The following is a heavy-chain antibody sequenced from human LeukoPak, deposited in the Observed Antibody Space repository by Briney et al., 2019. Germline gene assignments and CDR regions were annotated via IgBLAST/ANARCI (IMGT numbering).Heavy chain of an antibody. Sequence: SETLSLTCAVYGLSFSGYYWSWIRQPPGKGLEWIGEINHSGSTNYNPSLKSRVTISVDTSRNQFSLKLSSVTAADTAVHYCARVPQQGYGDYADDYWGQGTLVTVSS. V-gene: IGHV4-34*01. D-gene: IGHD4-17*01. CDR2: INHSGST. CDR1: GLSFSGYY. J-gene: IGHJ4*02. CDR3: ARVPQQGYGDYADDY.